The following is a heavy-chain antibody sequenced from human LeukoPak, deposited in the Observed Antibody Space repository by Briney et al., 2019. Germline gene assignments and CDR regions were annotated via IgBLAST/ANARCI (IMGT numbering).Heavy chain of an antibody. Sequence: SETLSLTCTVSGGSISSHYWSWIRQPPGKGLEWIGYIYYSGSTNYNPSLKSRVTISVDTSKNQFSLKLSSVTAADTAVYYCARGVWFGELLGWFDPWGQGTLVTVSS. CDR1: GGSISSHY. D-gene: IGHD3-10*01. CDR3: ARGVWFGELLGWFDP. J-gene: IGHJ5*02. V-gene: IGHV4-59*11. CDR2: IYYSGST.